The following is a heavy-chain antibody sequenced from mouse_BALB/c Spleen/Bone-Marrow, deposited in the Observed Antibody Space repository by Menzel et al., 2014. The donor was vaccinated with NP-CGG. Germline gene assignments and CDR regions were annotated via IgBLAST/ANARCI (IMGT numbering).Heavy chain of an antibody. CDR3: ARSGGYDYFDY. J-gene: IGHJ2*01. V-gene: IGHV1S137*01. CDR2: ISTHYGDA. CDR1: GYTFTDYA. Sequence: VKLQESGAELVRPGVSVKISCKGSGYTFTDYAMHWVKQSHAKSLEWIGVISTHYGDASYNQKFKGKATMTVDKSSSTAYMELARLTSEDSAIYYCARSGGYDYFDYWGQGTTLTVSS. D-gene: IGHD2-2*01.